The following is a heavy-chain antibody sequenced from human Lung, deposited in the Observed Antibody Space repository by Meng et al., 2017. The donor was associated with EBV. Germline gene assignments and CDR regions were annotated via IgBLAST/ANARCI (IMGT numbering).Heavy chain of an antibody. CDR2: IIPILGIA. CDR1: GGTFSSYT. Sequence: QVQLVQAGAEVKTPGSSGKVSCKASGGTFSSYTISWVRQAPGQGLEWMGRIIPILGIANYAQKFQGRVTITADKSTSTAYMELSSLRSEDTAVYYCASSIFGVVIISPLGYWGQGTLVTVSS. CDR3: ASSIFGVVIISPLGY. D-gene: IGHD3-3*01. V-gene: IGHV1-69*02. J-gene: IGHJ4*02.